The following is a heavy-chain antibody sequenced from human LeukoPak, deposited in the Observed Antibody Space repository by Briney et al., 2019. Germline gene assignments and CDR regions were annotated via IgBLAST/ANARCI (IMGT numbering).Heavy chain of an antibody. J-gene: IGHJ4*02. Sequence: WASVKVSCKASGGTFSSYAISWVRQAPGQGLEWMGGIIPIFGTANYAQKFQGRVTITADESTSTAYMELSSLRSEDTAVYYCAREEGYYYDSSGYPRTNWGQGTLVTVSS. D-gene: IGHD3-22*01. V-gene: IGHV1-69*13. CDR3: AREEGYYYDSSGYPRTN. CDR2: IIPIFGTA. CDR1: GGTFSSYA.